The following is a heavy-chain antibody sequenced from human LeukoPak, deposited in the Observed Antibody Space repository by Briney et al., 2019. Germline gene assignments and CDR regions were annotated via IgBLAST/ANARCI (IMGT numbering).Heavy chain of an antibody. Sequence: SETLSLTCAVYGGSFSGYYWSWIRQPPGKGLEWIGEINHSGSTNYNPSLKSRVTLSVDTSKNQFSLKLSSVTAADTAVYYCAREGVEMATITGFDYWGQGTLVTVSS. CDR1: GGSFSGYY. CDR3: AREGVEMATITGFDY. J-gene: IGHJ4*02. V-gene: IGHV4-34*01. D-gene: IGHD5-24*01. CDR2: INHSGST.